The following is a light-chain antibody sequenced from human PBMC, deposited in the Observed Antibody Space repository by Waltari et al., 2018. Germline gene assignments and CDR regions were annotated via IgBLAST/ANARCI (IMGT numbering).Light chain of an antibody. CDR1: SSDVGGYTH. CDR2: DVS. Sequence: QSALTQPASVSGSPGQSITIPCTGTSSDVGGYTHVSWYQQHPGKAPKLMIYDVSNRPSGVSNRFSGSKSGNTASLTISGLQAEDEADYYCSSYTSSSTPVFGGGTKLTVL. V-gene: IGLV2-14*01. J-gene: IGLJ2*01. CDR3: SSYTSSSTPV.